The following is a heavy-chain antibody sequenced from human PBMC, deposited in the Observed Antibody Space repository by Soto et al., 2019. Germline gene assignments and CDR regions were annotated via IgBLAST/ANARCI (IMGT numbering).Heavy chain of an antibody. Sequence: PAKVSCKACGYSFASYYINWVRQDTGQGLEWMGWMNPNSGNTGYAQKLQGRVTITRNTSISTAYMELSSLRSEDTAVYYCARFPGYPALAIWGKGTMVTV. CDR2: MNPNSGNT. CDR1: GYSFASYY. D-gene: IGHD3-16*02. V-gene: IGHV1-8*01. J-gene: IGHJ3*02. CDR3: ARFPGYPALAI.